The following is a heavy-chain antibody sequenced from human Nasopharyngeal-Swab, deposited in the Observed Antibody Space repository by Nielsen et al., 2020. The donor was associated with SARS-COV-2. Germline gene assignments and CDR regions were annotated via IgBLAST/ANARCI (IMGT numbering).Heavy chain of an antibody. Sequence: GESLKISCAASGFTFSSYSMNWVRQAPGKGLEWVSSISSSSSYIYYADSVKGRFTISRDNAKNSLYLQMNSLRAEDTAVYYCAGGAYDYVWGSYRPIDYWGQGTLVTVSS. CDR1: GFTFSSYS. J-gene: IGHJ4*02. CDR2: ISSSSSYI. D-gene: IGHD3-16*02. V-gene: IGHV3-21*01. CDR3: AGGAYDYVWGSYRPIDY.